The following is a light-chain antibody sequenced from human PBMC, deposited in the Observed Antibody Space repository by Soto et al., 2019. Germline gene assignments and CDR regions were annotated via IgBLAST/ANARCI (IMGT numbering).Light chain of an antibody. CDR1: SREGGGYIY. Sequence: QSALTQPASLSGSPGQSLTISCTGNSREGGGYIYVSWYQQHPGKSLKLMIYDVSNRPSGVSNRFSGSKSGNTASLTISGLQAEDEADYYCSSYTSSSTYVFGTGTKVTVL. CDR3: SSYTSSSTYV. J-gene: IGLJ1*01. V-gene: IGLV2-14*01. CDR2: DVS.